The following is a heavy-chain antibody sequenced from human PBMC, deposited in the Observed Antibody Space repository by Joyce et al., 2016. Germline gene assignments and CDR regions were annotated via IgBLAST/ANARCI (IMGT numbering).Heavy chain of an antibody. V-gene: IGHV4-61*02. D-gene: IGHD1-14*01. J-gene: IGHJ6*02. CDR2: IHGSGST. CDR1: GGSINNTNYY. Sequence: QVQLQESGPGLVKPSQTLSLICTVSGGSINNTNYYWSWIRQPAGKGLEWSGRIHGSGSTAYTPSLKSRVTISIDTPKKQISLKVTSVTAADTAVYYCAREAVYKTYYYGMDVWGQGTTVTVSS. CDR3: AREAVYKTYYYGMDV.